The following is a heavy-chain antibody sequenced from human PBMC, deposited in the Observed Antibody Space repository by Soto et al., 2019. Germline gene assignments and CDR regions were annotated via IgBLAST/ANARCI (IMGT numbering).Heavy chain of an antibody. CDR2: ISAYNGNT. D-gene: IGHD3-22*01. Sequence: QVQLVQSGAEVKKPGASVKVSCKASGYTFTSYGISWVRQAPGQGLEWMGWISAYNGNTNYAQKLQGRVTMTTDTSTSTAYMELRSLRSDVTAVYYCARESYYYDSSGYSDYWGQGTLVTVSS. CDR1: GYTFTSYG. CDR3: ARESYYYDSSGYSDY. V-gene: IGHV1-18*01. J-gene: IGHJ4*02.